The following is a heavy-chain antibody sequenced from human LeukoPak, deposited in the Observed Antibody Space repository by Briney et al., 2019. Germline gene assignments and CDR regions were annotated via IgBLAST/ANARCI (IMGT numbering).Heavy chain of an antibody. V-gene: IGHV4-38-2*02. D-gene: IGHD3-10*01. Sequence: SETLSLTCSVSGYSISSGYFWGWIRQPPGQGLEWIGSICHSGSIYYNPSLKSRITISIDTSKNQFSLRLSPVTAADTAVYYCARETPITMVRGSTYDYWGQGMLVTVST. CDR1: GYSISSGYF. CDR2: ICHSGSI. CDR3: ARETPITMVRGSTYDY. J-gene: IGHJ4*02.